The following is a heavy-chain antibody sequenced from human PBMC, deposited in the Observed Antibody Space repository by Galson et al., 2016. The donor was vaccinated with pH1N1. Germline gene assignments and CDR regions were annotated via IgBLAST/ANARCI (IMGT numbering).Heavy chain of an antibody. CDR3: ATEDYYTSLY. CDR1: GFIFSDYW. D-gene: IGHD1-26*01. V-gene: IGHV3-7*01. CDR2: INQVGSRK. Sequence: SLRLSCAASGFIFSDYWMSWVRQAPGKGLEWVAKINQVGSRKYYVDSMKGRCTISRDNAENSLSLQMNSLRVEDTALYYCATEDYYTSLYWGQGILVTVSS. J-gene: IGHJ4*02.